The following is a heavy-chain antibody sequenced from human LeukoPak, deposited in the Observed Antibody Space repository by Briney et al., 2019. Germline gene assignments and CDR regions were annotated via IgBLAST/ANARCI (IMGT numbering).Heavy chain of an antibody. D-gene: IGHD7-27*01. CDR3: ARGQPGAWGYYYMDV. CDR2: IYYSGST. Sequence: PSETLSLTCTVSGGSISSYYWSWIRQPPGKGLEWIGYIYYSGSTNYNPSLKSRVTISVDTSKNQFSLKLSSVTAADTAVYYCARGQPGAWGYYYMDVWGKGTTVTVSS. CDR1: GGSISSYY. V-gene: IGHV4-59*01. J-gene: IGHJ6*03.